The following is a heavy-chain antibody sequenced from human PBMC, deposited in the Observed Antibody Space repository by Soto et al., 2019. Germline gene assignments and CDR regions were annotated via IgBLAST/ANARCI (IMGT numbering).Heavy chain of an antibody. J-gene: IGHJ4*02. CDR2: ISSDGSNE. Sequence: QVQLVESGGGVVQPGRSLRLSCAASGFTFSTYGMHWVRQPPGKGLEWVAVISSDGSNEYYADPVKGRFTISRENSKNTLYLQMNSLRVEETAVYYCAKTITTYSGDSRGRGALVDYWGQGTLVTVSS. CDR3: AKTITTYSGDSRGRGALVDY. D-gene: IGHD3-22*01. CDR1: GFTFSTYG. V-gene: IGHV3-30*18.